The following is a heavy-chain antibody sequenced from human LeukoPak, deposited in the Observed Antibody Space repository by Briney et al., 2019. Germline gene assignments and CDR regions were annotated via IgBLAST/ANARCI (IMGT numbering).Heavy chain of an antibody. CDR1: GYIFTSHK. CDR3: ARDRSAWSYSFDY. Sequence: ASVKVSYKTSGYIFTSHKIHWVRQAPGHGLEWMAIIDPNGRTTYAQKVQDRVTLTRDTSTRTFYMELSSLRSEGTAVYYCARDRSAWSYSFDYWGQGTLVTVSS. CDR2: IDPNGRT. V-gene: IGHV1-46*01. D-gene: IGHD6-19*01. J-gene: IGHJ4*02.